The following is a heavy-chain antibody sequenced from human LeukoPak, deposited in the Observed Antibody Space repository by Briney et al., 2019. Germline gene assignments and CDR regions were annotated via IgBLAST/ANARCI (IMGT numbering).Heavy chain of an antibody. V-gene: IGHV1-2*02. CDR3: ARVTMASHYYYYYYMDV. D-gene: IGHD3-10*01. Sequence: ASVKVSCKASGYTFTGYYMHWVRQAPGQGLEWMGWINHNSGGTNYAQKFQGRVTMTRDTSISTAYMELSRLRSDDTAVYYCARVTMASHYYYYYYMDVWGKGTTFSASS. CDR1: GYTFTGYY. J-gene: IGHJ6*03. CDR2: INHNSGGT.